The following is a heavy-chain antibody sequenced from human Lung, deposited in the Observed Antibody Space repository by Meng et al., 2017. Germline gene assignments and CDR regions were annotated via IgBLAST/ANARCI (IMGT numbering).Heavy chain of an antibody. CDR1: GGAISSGADF. Sequence: SETLSLTCTVSGGAISSGADFWSWFRQHPGKGLEWIGYIFYSGTTYYNPSLKSRVTISVDTSKNQFSLKLTSVTVAATAMYYCARVGSAAGTGWFDPWGPGTLVTVSS. CDR2: IFYSGTT. J-gene: IGHJ5*02. CDR3: ARVGSAAGTGWFDP. V-gene: IGHV4-31*03. D-gene: IGHD6-13*01.